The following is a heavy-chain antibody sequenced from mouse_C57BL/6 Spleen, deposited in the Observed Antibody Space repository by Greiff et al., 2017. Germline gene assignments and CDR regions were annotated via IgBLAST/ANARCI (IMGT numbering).Heavy chain of an antibody. CDR2: INPNNGGT. D-gene: IGHD1-1*01. Sequence: VQLQQSGPELVKPGASVKMSCKASGYTFTDYNMHWVKQSHGKSLEWIGYINPNNGGTSYNQKFKGKATLTVNKSSSTAYMELRSLTSEDSAVYYCAREVAYYGSSYGYFDVWGTGTTVTVSS. CDR1: GYTFTDYN. V-gene: IGHV1-22*01. CDR3: AREVAYYGSSYGYFDV. J-gene: IGHJ1*03.